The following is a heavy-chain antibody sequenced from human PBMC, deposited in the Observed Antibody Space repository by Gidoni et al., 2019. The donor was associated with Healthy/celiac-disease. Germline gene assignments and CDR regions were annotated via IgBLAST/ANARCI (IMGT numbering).Heavy chain of an antibody. J-gene: IGHJ6*02. V-gene: IGHV3-48*01. Sequence: EVQLVESGGGLVQPGGSLSLSCAASGFTFSSYSMNWVRQAPGKGLEWVSYISSSSSTIYYADSVKGRFTISRDNAKNSLYLQMNSLRAEDTAVYYCARDLTDYGDYVDYYYGMDVWGQGTTVTVSS. CDR2: ISSSSSTI. CDR1: GFTFSSYS. D-gene: IGHD4-17*01. CDR3: ARDLTDYGDYVDYYYGMDV.